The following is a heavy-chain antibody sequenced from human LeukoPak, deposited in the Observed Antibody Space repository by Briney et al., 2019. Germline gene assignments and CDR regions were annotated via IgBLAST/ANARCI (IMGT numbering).Heavy chain of an antibody. CDR2: IKEDGSEK. J-gene: IGHJ4*02. V-gene: IGHV3-7*01. Sequence: GGSLRLSCAASGFTFSNYWMNWVRQAPGQGLEWVANIKEDGSEKYYVDSVKGRFTISRDSAKNSLYLQMNSLRAEDMGVYYCARHSDRIYGYRDGSYWGQGTLVTVSS. CDR3: ARHSDRIYGYRDGSY. D-gene: IGHD5-18*01. CDR1: GFTFSNYW.